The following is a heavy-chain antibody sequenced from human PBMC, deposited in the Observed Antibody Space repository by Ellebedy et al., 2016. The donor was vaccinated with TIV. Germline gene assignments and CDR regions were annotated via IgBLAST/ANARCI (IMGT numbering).Heavy chain of an antibody. CDR2: TKKDGSEK. V-gene: IGHV3-7*01. D-gene: IGHD3-10*01. CDR1: GFTFSTFW. Sequence: GESLKISCAASGFTFSTFWISWLRQAPGKGLEWVATTKKDGSEKYYVDSAKGRFTISRDNARNSLYLQMSSLRVEDTAVYYGARDGGSGSYWEGFDYWGQGTLVTVSS. CDR3: ARDGGSGSYWEGFDY. J-gene: IGHJ4*02.